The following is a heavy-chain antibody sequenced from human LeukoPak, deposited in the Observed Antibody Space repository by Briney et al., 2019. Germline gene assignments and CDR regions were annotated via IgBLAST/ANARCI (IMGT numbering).Heavy chain of an antibody. CDR2: MSGGGEDI. CDR3: ARTIAQYANTWLYYYYGLDG. Sequence: GLSLRLSCTACGFSFRRFAMRWVSQAPGQGLECVSCMSGGGEDIYYADSVKGRFTMSRDNSETTLYLQMNSLGAEDTTLYYCARTIAQYANTWLYYYYGLDGWGQGTTVTVSS. CDR1: GFSFRRFA. J-gene: IGHJ6*02. D-gene: IGHD1-7*01. V-gene: IGHV3-23*01.